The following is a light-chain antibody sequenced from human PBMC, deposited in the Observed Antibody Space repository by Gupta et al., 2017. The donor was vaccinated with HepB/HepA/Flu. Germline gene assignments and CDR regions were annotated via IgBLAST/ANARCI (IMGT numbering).Light chain of an antibody. CDR3: QQYYSTPPT. J-gene: IGKJ4*01. V-gene: IGKV4-1*01. Sequence: DIVMTQSPDSLAVSLGERATINCKSSKSVLYSSNTKNYLAWYQQKPGQPPKLLIYWASTRESGVPDRFSGSGSGTDFTLTISSLQAEDVAVYYCQQYYSTPPTFGGGTKVEIK. CDR1: KSVLYSSNTKNY. CDR2: WAS.